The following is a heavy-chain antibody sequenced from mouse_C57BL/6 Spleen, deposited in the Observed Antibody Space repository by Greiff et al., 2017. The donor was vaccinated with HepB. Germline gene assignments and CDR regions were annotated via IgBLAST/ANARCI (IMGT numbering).Heavy chain of an antibody. CDR1: GYTFTDHT. CDR3: ARRIYDGYYGAMDY. V-gene: IGHV1-78*01. CDR2: IYPRDGST. Sequence: VQLQQSDAELVKPGASVKISCKVSGYTFTDHTIHWMKQRPEQGLEWIGYIYPRDGSTKYNEKFKVKATLTADKSYSTAYMPLNSLTSEDSAVYFCARRIYDGYYGAMDYWGQGTSVTVSA. J-gene: IGHJ4*01. D-gene: IGHD2-3*01.